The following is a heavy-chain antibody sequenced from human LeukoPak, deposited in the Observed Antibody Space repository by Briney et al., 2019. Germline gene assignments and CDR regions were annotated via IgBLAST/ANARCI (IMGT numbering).Heavy chain of an antibody. CDR3: ATRGDSGYNDY. D-gene: IGHD5-12*01. CDR1: GFTFNNYV. CDR2: VGYDGSNK. V-gene: IGHV3-30*04. J-gene: IGHJ4*02. Sequence: PGRSLRLSCAASGFTFNNYVMHWVRQAPGKGLEWVTFVGYDGSNKYYADSVKGRFTISRDNSKNTLYLHMNSLSPEDTAVYYCATRGDSGYNDYWGQGTLVTVSS.